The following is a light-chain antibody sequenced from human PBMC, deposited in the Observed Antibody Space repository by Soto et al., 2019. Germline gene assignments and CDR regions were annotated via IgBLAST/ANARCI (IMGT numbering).Light chain of an antibody. CDR1: SSNIGENT. CDR3: CSHRGSISFYV. V-gene: IGLV1-44*01. Sequence: QSALTQPPSASGTPGQRVTISCSGSSSNIGENTVNWYQQLPGTAPKLLIYTDNQRPSGVPDRFSGSKSRTSASLAIGGLQSEDEADYYCCSHRGSISFYVFGTGTKLTVL. J-gene: IGLJ1*01. CDR2: TDN.